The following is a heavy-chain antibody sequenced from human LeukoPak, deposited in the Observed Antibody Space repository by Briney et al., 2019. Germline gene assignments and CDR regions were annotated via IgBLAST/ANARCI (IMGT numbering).Heavy chain of an antibody. Sequence: SQTLSLTCAISGDSVSNNRVAWNWIRQSPSRGLEWLGRTYYRSKWYNDYAVSVKSRIIINPDTSKNQFSLQLNSVTPDDTAVYFCAKSQHLRQAEHCSGGRCYWPFWLDPWGQGTLVTVSS. CDR3: AKSQHLRQAEHCSGGRCYWPFWLDP. J-gene: IGHJ5*02. CDR2: TYYRSKWYN. V-gene: IGHV6-1*01. D-gene: IGHD2-15*01. CDR1: GDSVSNNRVA.